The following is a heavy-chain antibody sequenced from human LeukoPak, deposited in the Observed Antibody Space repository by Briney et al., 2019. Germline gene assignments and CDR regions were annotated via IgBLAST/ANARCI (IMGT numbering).Heavy chain of an antibody. Sequence: GGSLRLSCAASGFTFDDYAMHWVRQAPGKGLEWVSGISWNSGGIGYADSVKGRFTISRDNAKNSLYLQMNSLRAEDTALYYCAKDDYGGNGGFDYWGQGTLVTVSS. V-gene: IGHV3-9*01. D-gene: IGHD4-17*01. J-gene: IGHJ4*02. CDR3: AKDDYGGNGGFDY. CDR2: ISWNSGGI. CDR1: GFTFDDYA.